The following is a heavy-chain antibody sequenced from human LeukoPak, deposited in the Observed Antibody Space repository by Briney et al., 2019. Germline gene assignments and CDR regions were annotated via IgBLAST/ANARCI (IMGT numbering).Heavy chain of an antibody. CDR1: GGSISSGGYY. CDR3: ARAPPYYMDV. Sequence: PSETLSLTCTVSGGSISSGGYYWSWIRQPPGKGLEWIGYIYHSGSTYYNPSLKSRVTISVDTSKNQFSLKLSSVTAADTAVYYCARAPPYYMDVWGKGTTVTVSS. V-gene: IGHV4-61*08. CDR2: IYHSGST. J-gene: IGHJ6*03.